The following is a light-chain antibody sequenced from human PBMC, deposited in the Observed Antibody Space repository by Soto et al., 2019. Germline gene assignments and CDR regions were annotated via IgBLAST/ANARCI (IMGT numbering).Light chain of an antibody. CDR2: DNN. CDR1: SSNIGNNY. V-gene: IGLV1-51*01. J-gene: IGLJ2*01. Sequence: QSVLTQPPSVSAAPGQKVTISCSGSSSNIGNNYVSWYQQLPGTAPKLLIYDNNKRPSGIPDRFSGSKSGTSATLGITGLQTGDEADYYCGTWDSRLSDGGVFGGGTKLTVL. CDR3: GTWDSRLSDGGV.